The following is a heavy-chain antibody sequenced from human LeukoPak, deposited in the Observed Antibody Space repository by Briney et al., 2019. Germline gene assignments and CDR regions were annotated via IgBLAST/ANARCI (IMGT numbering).Heavy chain of an antibody. CDR3: ARVSGYSYGTFDY. CDR1: GFTFSSYS. V-gene: IGHV3-21*01. J-gene: IGHJ4*02. Sequence: GGSLRLSCAASGFTFSSYSMNWVRQAPGKGLEWVSSISSSSSYIYYADSVKGRFTISRDNAKNSLYLQMNSLRAEDTAVYYCARVSGYSYGTFDYWGQGTLVTVSS. D-gene: IGHD5-18*01. CDR2: ISSSSSYI.